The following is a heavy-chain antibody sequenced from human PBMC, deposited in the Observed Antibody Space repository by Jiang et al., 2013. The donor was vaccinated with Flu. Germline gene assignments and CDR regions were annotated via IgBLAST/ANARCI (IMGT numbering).Heavy chain of an antibody. D-gene: IGHD6-13*01. Sequence: RVSCAASGFTFSSYDMSWVRQAPGKGLEWVSAISGSGGSTYYADSVKGRFTISRDNSKNTLYLQMNSLRAEDTAVYYCAKRTAAGTVYWGQGSLVTVSS. V-gene: IGHV3-23*01. J-gene: IGHJ4*02. CDR2: ISGSGGST. CDR1: GFTFSSYD. CDR3: AKRTAAGTVY.